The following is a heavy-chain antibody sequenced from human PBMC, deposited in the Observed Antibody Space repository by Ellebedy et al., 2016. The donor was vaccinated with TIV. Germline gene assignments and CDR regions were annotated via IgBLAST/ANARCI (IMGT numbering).Heavy chain of an antibody. CDR1: GFTFTAYG. Sequence: AASVKVSCKASGFTFTAYGISWVRQAPGQGLEWMGWISGYNGNTIYAQKLQGRITMITDTSTSTGYLELRNLRSDDTAIYYCARAEWRLPYDSSGYAFDVWGQGTMVTVSS. CDR2: ISGYNGNT. V-gene: IGHV1-18*01. CDR3: ARAEWRLPYDSSGYAFDV. D-gene: IGHD3-22*01. J-gene: IGHJ3*01.